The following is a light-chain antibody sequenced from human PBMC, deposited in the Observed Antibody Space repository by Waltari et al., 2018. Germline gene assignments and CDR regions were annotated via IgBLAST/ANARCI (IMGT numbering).Light chain of an antibody. V-gene: IGLV2-23*01. CDR3: CSYAGSSTPYV. J-gene: IGLJ1*01. Sequence: QSALTEPASESGSPGKSISIPCTGTSRDGGGDNLVSWYQQHPGKAPKLMIYEGSKRPSGVSNRFSGSKSGNTASLTISGLQAEDEADYYCCSYAGSSTPYVFGTGTKVTVL. CDR1: SRDGGGDNL. CDR2: EGS.